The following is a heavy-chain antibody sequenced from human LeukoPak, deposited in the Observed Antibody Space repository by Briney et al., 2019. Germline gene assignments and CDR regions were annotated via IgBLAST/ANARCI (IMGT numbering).Heavy chain of an antibody. CDR2: INPNSGAT. D-gene: IGHD3-9*01. J-gene: IGHJ6*03. Sequence: ASVKVSCKASGYTFTGYYMHWVRQAPGQGLEWMGWINPNSGATNYAQKFQGRVTMTRDTSISTASMELSSLRSEDTAVYYCARGPVRYFDWRRLYYYYYYYMDVWGKGTTVTISS. CDR1: GYTFTGYY. V-gene: IGHV1-2*02. CDR3: ARGPVRYFDWRRLYYYYYYYMDV.